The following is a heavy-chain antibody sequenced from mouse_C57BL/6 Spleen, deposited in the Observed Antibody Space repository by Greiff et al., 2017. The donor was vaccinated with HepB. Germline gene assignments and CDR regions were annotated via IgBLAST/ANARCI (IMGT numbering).Heavy chain of an antibody. CDR3: AREITTVPFAY. Sequence: VQLQQSGPELVKPGASVKISCKASGYAFRSSWMNWVKQRPGKGLEWIGRIYPGDGDTNYNGKFKGKATLTADKSSSTAYMQLSSLTSEDSAVYFCAREITTVPFAYWGQGTLVTVSA. CDR1: GYAFRSSW. D-gene: IGHD1-1*01. CDR2: IYPGDGDT. V-gene: IGHV1-82*01. J-gene: IGHJ3*01.